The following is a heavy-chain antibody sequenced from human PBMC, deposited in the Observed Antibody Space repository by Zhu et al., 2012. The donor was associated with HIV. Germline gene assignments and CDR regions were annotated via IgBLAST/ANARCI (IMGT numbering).Heavy chain of an antibody. D-gene: IGHD3-16*01. CDR3: ARGVGADY. Sequence: QVRLQESGPGLVKPSETLSLTCTVSGGSISSYYWSWIRRPPGKGLEWIGYIYTSGSTNYNPSLKSRVTISVDTSKNQFSLKLSSVTAADTAVYYCARGVGADYWGQGTLVTVSS. CDR1: GGSISSYY. J-gene: IGHJ4*02. CDR2: IYTSGST. V-gene: IGHV4-4*09.